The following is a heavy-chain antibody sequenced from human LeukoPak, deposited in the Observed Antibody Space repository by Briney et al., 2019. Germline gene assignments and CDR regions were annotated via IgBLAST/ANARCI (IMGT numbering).Heavy chain of an antibody. CDR2: IYHSGST. J-gene: IGHJ3*02. CDR3: ARSCRILDIVATIRARLGGNGFDI. V-gene: IGHV4-34*01. CDR1: GGSFSGYY. Sequence: SETLSLTCAVYGGSFSGYYWGWIRQPPGKGLEWIGSIYHSGSTYYNPSLRSRVTIAVETSKNQFSLKLSSVTAADKAVYYCARSCRILDIVATIRARLGGNGFDIWGQGTMVNVSS. D-gene: IGHD5-12*01.